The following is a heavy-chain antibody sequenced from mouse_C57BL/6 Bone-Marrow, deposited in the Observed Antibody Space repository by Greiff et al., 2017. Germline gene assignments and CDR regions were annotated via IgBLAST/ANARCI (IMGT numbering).Heavy chain of an antibody. CDR3: ARHDYYGSSFYYAMDY. Sequence: EVHLVESRGDLVKPGGSLKLSCAASGFTFSSYGMSWVRQTPDKRLEWVATISSGGSYTYYPDSVKGRFTISRDNAKNTLYLQMSSLKSEDTAMYYCARHDYYGSSFYYAMDYWGQGTSVTVSS. D-gene: IGHD1-1*01. J-gene: IGHJ4*01. V-gene: IGHV5-6*01. CDR2: ISSGGSYT. CDR1: GFTFSSYG.